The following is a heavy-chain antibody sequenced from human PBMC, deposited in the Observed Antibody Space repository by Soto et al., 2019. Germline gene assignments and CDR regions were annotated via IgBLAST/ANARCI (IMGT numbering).Heavy chain of an antibody. Sequence: PGGSLRLSCAASGFTVTMYSMNWVRQAPGKGLEWVSSISSTTNYIYYGDSMKGRFTISRDNAKNSLYLEMNSLRAEETVVYYCARESEDLTSNFDYWGQGTLVTFSS. V-gene: IGHV3-21*06. CDR1: GFTVTMYS. J-gene: IGHJ4*02. CDR2: ISSTTNYI. CDR3: ARESEDLTSNFDY.